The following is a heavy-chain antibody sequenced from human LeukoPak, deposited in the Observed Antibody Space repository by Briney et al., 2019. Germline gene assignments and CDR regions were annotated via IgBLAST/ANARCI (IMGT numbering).Heavy chain of an antibody. J-gene: IGHJ3*02. D-gene: IGHD3-22*01. CDR1: GFTFSRYD. Sequence: PGGSLGFSGAASGFTFSRYDMHWVRQATGKGLEWVSGIGTAGDTHYPGSVKGRFTISRENAKNSLYLQMNSLRAGDTAVYYCARAARYYGSSGAHAFDIWGQGTMVTVS. CDR3: ARAARYYGSSGAHAFDI. V-gene: IGHV3-13*01. CDR2: IGTAGDT.